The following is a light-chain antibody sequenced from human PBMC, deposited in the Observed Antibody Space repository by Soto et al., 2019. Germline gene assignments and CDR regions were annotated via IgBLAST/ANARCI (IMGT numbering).Light chain of an antibody. J-gene: IGKJ4*01. CDR3: QKYKSAPSLT. Sequence: DIPMTQSPSSLSASVGDRVTITCRASQGISNILAWYQHKPGKVPKLLIYAASTLQSGVPSRFSGSGSGTDFTLSISSLQPEDVATYYCQKYKSAPSLTFGGGTKVEIK. CDR1: QGISNI. V-gene: IGKV1-27*01. CDR2: AAS.